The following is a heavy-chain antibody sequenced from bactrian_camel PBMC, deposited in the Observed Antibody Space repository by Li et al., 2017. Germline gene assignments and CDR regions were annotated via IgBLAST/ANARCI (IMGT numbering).Heavy chain of an antibody. Sequence: VQLVESGGGSVSAGGSLKLSCRASGIPPGYNCFTWFRRAPGKDDEVIAGTDTGGGTTEYADSVKGRFTISQDTADSTVYLQMDSLEPEDTAMYYCAAEGPPVVSGIPVACSEYNYWGQGTQVTVS. CDR1: GIPPGYNC. CDR2: TDTGGGTT. J-gene: IGHJ4*01. CDR3: AAEGPPVVSGIPVACSEYNY. V-gene: IGHV3S63*01. D-gene: IGHD2*01.